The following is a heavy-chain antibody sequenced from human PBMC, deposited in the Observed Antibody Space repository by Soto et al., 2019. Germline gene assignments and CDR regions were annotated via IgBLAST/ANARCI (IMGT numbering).Heavy chain of an antibody. V-gene: IGHV1-69*04. CDR1: GGTFSSYT. CDR2: IIPILGIA. Sequence: GASVKVSCKASGGTFSSYTIIWVRQAPGQGLEWMGRIIPILGIANYAQKFQGRVTIIADKSTSTAYMELSSLRSEDTAVYYCAREALGLGDFWSGYQFDPWGQGTLVTVSS. J-gene: IGHJ5*02. D-gene: IGHD3-3*01. CDR3: AREALGLGDFWSGYQFDP.